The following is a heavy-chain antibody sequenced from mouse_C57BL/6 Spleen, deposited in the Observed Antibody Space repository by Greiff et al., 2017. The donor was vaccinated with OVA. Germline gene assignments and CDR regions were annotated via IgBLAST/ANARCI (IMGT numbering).Heavy chain of an antibody. J-gene: IGHJ4*01. CDR1: GFTFSDYG. CDR2: ISSGSSTI. Sequence: EVHLVESGGGLVKPGGSLKLSCAASGFTFSDYGMHWVRQAPEKGLEWVAYISSGSSTIYYADTVKGRFTISRDNAKNTLFLQMTSLRSEDTAMYYCARKEAYSNYGYAMDYWGQGTSVTVSS. D-gene: IGHD2-5*01. CDR3: ARKEAYSNYGYAMDY. V-gene: IGHV5-17*01.